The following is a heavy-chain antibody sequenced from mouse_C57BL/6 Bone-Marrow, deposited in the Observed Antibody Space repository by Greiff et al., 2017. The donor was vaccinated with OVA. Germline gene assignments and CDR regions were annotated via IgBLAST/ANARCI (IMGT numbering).Heavy chain of an antibody. CDR3: ARRGVYGSSYGDWYFDV. D-gene: IGHD1-1*01. Sequence: VQLQQSGPELVKPGASVKIPCKASGYTFTDYNMDWVKQSHGKSLEWIGDINPNNGGTIYNQKFKGKATLTVDKSSSTAYMELRRLTSEDTAVYYCARRGVYGSSYGDWYFDVWGTGTTVTVSS. CDR2: INPNNGGT. J-gene: IGHJ1*03. V-gene: IGHV1-18*01. CDR1: GYTFTDYN.